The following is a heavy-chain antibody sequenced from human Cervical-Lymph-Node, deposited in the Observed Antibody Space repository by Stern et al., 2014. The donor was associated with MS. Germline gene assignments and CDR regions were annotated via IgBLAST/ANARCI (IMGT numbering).Heavy chain of an antibody. CDR2: VYHTGSA. V-gene: IGHV4-4*02. D-gene: IGHD2-2*01. CDR1: GDSISNDNW. Sequence: VQLLESGPGLVRPSGTLSLTCAVSGDSISNDNWWSWVRQPPGKGLEWIGEVYHTGSANYDPSLKSRVTISVDKSKNQFSLRLTSMTAADTAVYYCARDQGFQLMNSWGQGTLVIVSS. J-gene: IGHJ4*02. CDR3: ARDQGFQLMNS.